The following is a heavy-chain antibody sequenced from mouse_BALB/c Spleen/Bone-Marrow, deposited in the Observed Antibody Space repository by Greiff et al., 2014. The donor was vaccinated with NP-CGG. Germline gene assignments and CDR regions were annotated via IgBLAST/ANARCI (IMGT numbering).Heavy chain of an antibody. CDR1: DYSITRGFC. CDR3: ARFDGTYAMDY. V-gene: IGHV3-1*02. Sequence: VPLKESGPDLVKPSQSLSLTCTVTDYSITRGFCWAWVRQFSGKKLEWMGYIHYSGSTNYNPSFKSRISITRDTSKNQFFLQLNSVTTEDTATYYCARFDGTYAMDYWGQGTSVTVSS. CDR2: IHYSGST. D-gene: IGHD2-1*01. J-gene: IGHJ4*01.